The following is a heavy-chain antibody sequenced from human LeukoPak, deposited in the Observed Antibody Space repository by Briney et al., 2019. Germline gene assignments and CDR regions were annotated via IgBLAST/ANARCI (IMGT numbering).Heavy chain of an antibody. CDR3: ARHVVGGTCYSALNI. V-gene: IGHV4-59*05. CDR2: IYYTGST. CDR1: GGSISSYY. D-gene: IGHD2-15*01. Sequence: NPSETLSLTCTVSGGSISSYYWSWIRQPPGKGLEWIGSIYYTGSTYYNPSLESRVTISMDTSTHQFSLKVTSVTAADTAVYYCARHVVGGTCYSALNIWGQGTMVTVSS. J-gene: IGHJ3*02.